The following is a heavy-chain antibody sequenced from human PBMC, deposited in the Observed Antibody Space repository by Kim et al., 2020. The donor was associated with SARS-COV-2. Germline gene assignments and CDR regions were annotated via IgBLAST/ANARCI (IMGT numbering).Heavy chain of an antibody. Sequence: ADSVKGRFTISRDNSKNTLYLQMNSLRAEDTAVYYCANYYGSGSYYNFISWGQGTLVTVSS. J-gene: IGHJ4*02. D-gene: IGHD3-10*01. V-gene: IGHV3-23*01. CDR3: ANYYGSGSYYNFIS.